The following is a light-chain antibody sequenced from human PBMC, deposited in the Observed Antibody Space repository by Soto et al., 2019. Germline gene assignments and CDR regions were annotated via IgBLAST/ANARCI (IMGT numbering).Light chain of an antibody. CDR1: QSVSRSN. Sequence: EIVLTQSPDTLSLSPGERATVSCRASQSVSRSNLAWYQHKPGQAPRLLIYGTSNRATGIPDRFIGSGSGTDLALTISSREREYFAGYYYEQYGSSPPSIPVAQRTRLEIK. V-gene: IGKV3-20*01. J-gene: IGKJ5*01. CDR2: GTS. CDR3: EQYGSSPPSIP.